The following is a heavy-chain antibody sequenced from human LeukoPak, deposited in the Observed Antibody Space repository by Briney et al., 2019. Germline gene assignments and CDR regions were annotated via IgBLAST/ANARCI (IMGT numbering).Heavy chain of an antibody. CDR2: IYYRGST. CDR1: GGSLSSSSYY. V-gene: IGHV4-39*01. J-gene: IGHJ4*02. D-gene: IGHD6-19*01. Sequence: SETLSLTCTVSGGSLSSSSYYWGWVRQPPGKGLEWIGSIYYRGSTYYNPSLKSRVTISVDTSKNQFSLKLSSVTAADTAVYYCARIIAVAGYYFDYWGQGTLVTVSS. CDR3: ARIIAVAGYYFDY.